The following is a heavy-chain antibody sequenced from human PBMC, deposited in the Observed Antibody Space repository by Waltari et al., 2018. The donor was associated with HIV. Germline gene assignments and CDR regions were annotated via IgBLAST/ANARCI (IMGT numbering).Heavy chain of an antibody. CDR3: ASLPRYYYYGLDV. V-gene: IGHV4-59*01. J-gene: IGHJ6*02. Sequence: QVQLEQSGRRLLKASETLSLNCHISGGSMIVYYWNWIRQAPGKGLEWIGYVFNKDTVENSPSLERRVTNAVYMSQRQVSTHLAPVTASDTAVYLFASLPRYYYYGLDVWGQGT. CDR2: VFNKDTV. D-gene: IGHD3-10*01. CDR1: GGSMIVYY.